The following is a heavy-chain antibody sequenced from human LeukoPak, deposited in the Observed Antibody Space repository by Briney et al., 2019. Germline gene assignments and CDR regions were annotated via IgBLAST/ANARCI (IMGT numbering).Heavy chain of an antibody. J-gene: IGHJ6*03. D-gene: IGHD1-26*01. CDR3: SRVRGHYYMDV. CDR2: IRSKARGGTT. CDR1: GFTFGDYA. Sequence: GRSLRLSCTASGFTFGDYAMSWFRQAPGQGLEWVGFIRSKARGGTTEYAASVKGRFTISRDDSKTIAQLQMNSLRTEDTAVYYCSRVRGHYYMDVWGKGTTVTVSS. V-gene: IGHV3-49*03.